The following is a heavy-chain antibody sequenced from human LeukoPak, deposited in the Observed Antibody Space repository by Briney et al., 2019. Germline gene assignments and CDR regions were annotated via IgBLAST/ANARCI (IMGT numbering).Heavy chain of an antibody. CDR2: IWYDGSNK. J-gene: IGHJ6*03. CDR3: AKDRGAGYYRDV. CDR1: GFTFSSYG. D-gene: IGHD6-19*01. V-gene: IGHV3-33*06. Sequence: PGGSLRLSCAASGFTFSSYGMHWVRQAPGKGLEWVAVIWYDGSNKYYADSVKGRFTISRDNSKNTLYLQMNSLRAEDTAVYYCAKDRGAGYYRDVWGKGNTVTVSS.